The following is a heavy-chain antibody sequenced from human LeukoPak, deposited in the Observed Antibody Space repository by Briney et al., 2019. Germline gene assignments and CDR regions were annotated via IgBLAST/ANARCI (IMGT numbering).Heavy chain of an antibody. V-gene: IGHV3-30*18. CDR2: ISYDGSNK. CDR1: GSTFSSYG. CDR3: AKERYYYDSSGCYELDY. Sequence: PGGSLRLSCAASGSTFSSYGMHWVRQAPGKGLEWVAVISYDGSNKYYADSVKGRFTISRDNSKNTLYLQMNSLRAEDTAVYYCAKERYYYDSSGCYELDYWGQGTLVTVSS. J-gene: IGHJ4*02. D-gene: IGHD3-22*01.